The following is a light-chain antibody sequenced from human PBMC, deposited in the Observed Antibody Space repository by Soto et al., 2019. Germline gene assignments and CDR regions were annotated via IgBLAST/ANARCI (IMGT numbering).Light chain of an antibody. CDR3: QQYNIMLS. CDR1: HDVSRN. Sequence: DIQMTQSPSSLSASEGDRVTITCQPSHDVSRNLNWFQQKPGEAPQLLIYDASNLERGVPSRFSGSGSGTDFTLTISSLQPEDVATYYCQQYNIMLSFGGGTEVEIK. J-gene: IGKJ4*01. V-gene: IGKV1-33*01. CDR2: DAS.